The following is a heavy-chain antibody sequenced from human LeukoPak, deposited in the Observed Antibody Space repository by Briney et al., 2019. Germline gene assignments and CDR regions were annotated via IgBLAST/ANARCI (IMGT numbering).Heavy chain of an antibody. Sequence: PRGSLRLSCAASGFTLTNFAMSWVRQAPGKGREWVSAISGSGGSTYSADSVRGRFTISRDNTKNTLYLQMSCLRAGDTAVYYCAKLGPLLVYWGQGTLVTVSS. CDR2: ISGSGGST. J-gene: IGHJ4*02. V-gene: IGHV3-23*01. CDR1: GFTLTNFA. CDR3: AKLGPLLVY.